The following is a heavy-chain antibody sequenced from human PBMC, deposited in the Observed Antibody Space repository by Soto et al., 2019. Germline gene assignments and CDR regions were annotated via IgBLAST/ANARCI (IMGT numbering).Heavy chain of an antibody. CDR1: GFSFDDYG. J-gene: IGHJ4*02. CDR2: ISWNSGDI. CDR3: AKDNDLDRDGPFDY. Sequence: ESWGGSVQPGRSLRLSCAASGFSFDDYGMHWVRHGPGKGLEWVSGISWNSGDIYYPDSVKGRFTISRDNAKRSLYLQMNSLRTEDTALYYCAKDNDLDRDGPFDYWGQGILVTVSS. V-gene: IGHV3-9*01. D-gene: IGHD2-2*03.